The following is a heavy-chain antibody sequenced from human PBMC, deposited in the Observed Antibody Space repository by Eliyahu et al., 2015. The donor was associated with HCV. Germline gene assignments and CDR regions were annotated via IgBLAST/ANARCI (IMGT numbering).Heavy chain of an antibody. Sequence: QVQLXQSGPEVKKPGASVKLSCXASGYXFXAYFLHWVRPAPGQGLEWMGRINPNSGATEYAQKFQGRVSMTRDTSISTVYMELSGLKSDDTAVFYCARDPDWGSNYFDVWGRGTLLTVXS. J-gene: IGHJ2*01. CDR1: GYXFXAYF. CDR3: ARDPDWGSNYFDV. D-gene: IGHD7-27*01. V-gene: IGHV1-2*06. CDR2: INPNSGAT.